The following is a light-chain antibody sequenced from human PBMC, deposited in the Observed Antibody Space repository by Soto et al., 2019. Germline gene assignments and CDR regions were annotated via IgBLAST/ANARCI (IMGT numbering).Light chain of an antibody. CDR1: SSDVGAYIY. CDR3: GSYAGGNKPYV. CDR2: EAS. V-gene: IGLV2-8*01. Sequence: QSALTQPPSASGSPGQSVTISCTGTSSDVGAYIYVSWYQHHPGKAPKLIIYEASKRPSGVPDRFSGSKSGDTASLTVSGLQAEDEADYYCGSYAGGNKPYVFRTGTQLTVL. J-gene: IGLJ1*01.